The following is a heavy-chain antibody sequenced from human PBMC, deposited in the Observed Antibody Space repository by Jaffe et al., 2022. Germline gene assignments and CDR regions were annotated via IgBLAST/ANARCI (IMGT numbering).Heavy chain of an antibody. CDR1: GFSLSTSGMC. Sequence: QVTLRESGPALVKPTQTLTLTCTFSGFSLSTSGMCVSWVRQPPGKALEWLALIDWDDDKYYSTSLKTRLTISKDTSKNQVVLTMTNMDPVDTATYYCARSRDGYYYGSGSYYYYFDYWGQGTLVTVSS. V-gene: IGHV2-70*20. CDR3: ARSRDGYYYGSGSYYYYFDY. J-gene: IGHJ4*02. CDR2: IDWDDDK. D-gene: IGHD3-10*01.